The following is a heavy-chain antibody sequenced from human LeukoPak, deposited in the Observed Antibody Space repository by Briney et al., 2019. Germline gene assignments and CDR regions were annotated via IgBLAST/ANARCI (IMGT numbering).Heavy chain of an antibody. CDR1: GVSVSGYY. CDR3: ARGRVLRYFDWLSRPGHFDY. J-gene: IGHJ4*02. V-gene: IGHV4-34*01. D-gene: IGHD3-9*01. Sequence: PSETLSLTCAVYGVSVSGYYWSWIRQPPGKGREWIGEIKHRGSTNYNPSLKSRVTISVDTSKTRFSLKLSSVTAADTAVYYCARGRVLRYFDWLSRPGHFDYWGQGTLVTVSS. CDR2: IKHRGST.